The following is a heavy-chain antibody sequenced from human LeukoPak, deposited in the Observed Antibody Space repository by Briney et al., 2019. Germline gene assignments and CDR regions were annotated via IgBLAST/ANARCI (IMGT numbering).Heavy chain of an antibody. Sequence: GGSLRLSCAASGFTFTTYAMTWVRQAPGKGLEWVSSVTGRGDSTYYADSVRGRFTISRDNSKNTLYLQMNSLRVEDTAIYHCARDGGSYLQPTDYSGQGTLVAVSS. CDR3: ARDGGSYLQPTDY. V-gene: IGHV3-23*01. CDR2: VTGRGDST. J-gene: IGHJ4*02. CDR1: GFTFTTYA. D-gene: IGHD1-26*01.